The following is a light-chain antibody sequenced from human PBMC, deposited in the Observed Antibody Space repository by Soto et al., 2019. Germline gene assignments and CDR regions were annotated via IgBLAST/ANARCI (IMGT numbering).Light chain of an antibody. V-gene: IGLV2-23*01. CDR2: KGT. J-gene: IGLJ1*01. Sequence: QSVLTQPASVSGSPGQTITISCTGTSSEVGAYNSVSWYQQHQHRAPQVIIYKGTQRPSGVSNRFSGSTSGNAASLTISALQATDEADYFCCSSAPESTYVFGTAPKLTVL. CDR1: SSEVGAYNS. CDR3: CSSAPESTYV.